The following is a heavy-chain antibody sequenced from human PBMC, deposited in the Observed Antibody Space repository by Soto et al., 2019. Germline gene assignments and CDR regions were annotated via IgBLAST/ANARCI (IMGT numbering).Heavy chain of an antibody. CDR3: AREANFLARGFGY. D-gene: IGHD3-10*01. J-gene: IGHJ4*02. CDR1: GGSISSGGYY. V-gene: IGHV4-31*03. Sequence: PSETLSLTCTVSGGSISSGGYYWSWISQHPGKGLEWIGYIYYSGSTYYNPSLKSRVTISVDTSKNQFSLKLSSVTAADTAVYYSAREANFLARGFGYWGQGALVTVSS. CDR2: IYYSGST.